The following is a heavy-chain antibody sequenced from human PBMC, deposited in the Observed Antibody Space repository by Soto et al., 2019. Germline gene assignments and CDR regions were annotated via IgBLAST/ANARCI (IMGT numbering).Heavy chain of an antibody. CDR1: GFTFNNYG. V-gene: IGHV3-33*01. CDR3: ARRQIPPPTRGAANARGGMDV. J-gene: IGHJ6*02. CDR2: IWNDGSNN. Sequence: QVQLVESGGGVVQPGRSLRLSCAASGFTFNNYGMHWVRQAPGKGLEWLAVIWNDGSNNYYANSVKGRFTISRDNSKNTLYLQMNSLRAEDGAVYYCARRQIPPPTRGAANARGGMDVWGQGTTVIVSS. D-gene: IGHD6-25*01.